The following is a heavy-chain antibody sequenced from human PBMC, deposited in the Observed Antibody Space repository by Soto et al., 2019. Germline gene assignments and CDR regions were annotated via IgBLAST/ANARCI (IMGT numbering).Heavy chain of an antibody. J-gene: IGHJ4*02. D-gene: IGHD3-22*01. CDR2: IIPIFGTA. CDR3: ASQGIHNTLLTYYYDSSGYYYSFDY. V-gene: IGHV1-69*13. Sequence: ASVKVSCKASGGTFSSYAISWVRQAPGQGLEWMGGIIPIFGTANYAQKFQGRVTITADESTSTAYMELSSLRSEDTAVYYCASQGIHNTLLTYYYDSSGYYYSFDYWGQGTLVTVSS. CDR1: GGTFSSYA.